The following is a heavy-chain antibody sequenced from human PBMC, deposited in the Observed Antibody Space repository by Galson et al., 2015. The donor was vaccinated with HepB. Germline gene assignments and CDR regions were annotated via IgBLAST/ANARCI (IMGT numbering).Heavy chain of an antibody. J-gene: IGHJ4*02. V-gene: IGHV3-20*01. CDR3: ARVGWGLEYYFDY. CDR1: GFTFDDYG. Sequence: SLRLSCAASGFTFDDYGMSWVRQAPGKGLEWVSGINWNGGSTGYADSVKGRFTISRDNAKNSLYLQMNSLRAEDTALYHCARVGWGLEYYFDYWGQGTLVTVSS. D-gene: IGHD3-3*01. CDR2: INWNGGST.